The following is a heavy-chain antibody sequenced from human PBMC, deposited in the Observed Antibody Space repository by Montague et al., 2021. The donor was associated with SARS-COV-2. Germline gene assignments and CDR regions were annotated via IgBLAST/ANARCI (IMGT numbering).Heavy chain of an antibody. V-gene: IGHV3-23*01. D-gene: IGHD3-3*01. CDR2: ISGSGGST. CDR1: GFTFDDYG. CDR3: ATSRFLEWLFTMDGTFDY. Sequence: SLRLSCAASGFTFDDYGMSWVRQAPGKGLEWVSGISGSGGSTYYADSVKGRFTISRDNSKNTLYLQMNSLRAEDTAVYYCATSRFLEWLFTMDGTFDYWGQGTLVTVSS. J-gene: IGHJ4*02.